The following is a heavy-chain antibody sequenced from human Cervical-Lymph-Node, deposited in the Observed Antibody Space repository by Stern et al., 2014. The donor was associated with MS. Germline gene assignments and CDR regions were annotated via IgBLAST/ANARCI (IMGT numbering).Heavy chain of an antibody. CDR2: ILYDGNKK. D-gene: IGHD1-7*01. CDR1: GFTFSNYG. V-gene: IGHV3-33*01. J-gene: IGHJ4*02. Sequence: VQLEESGGGVVQPGRSLRLSCAASGFTFSNYGMHWVRQAPGKGLEWLAVILYDGNKKFYADSVKGRFTISRDNSKNTLYLQMDSLRAEDTAVYYCARGNWNYEGMGYWGQGTLVTVSS. CDR3: ARGNWNYEGMGY.